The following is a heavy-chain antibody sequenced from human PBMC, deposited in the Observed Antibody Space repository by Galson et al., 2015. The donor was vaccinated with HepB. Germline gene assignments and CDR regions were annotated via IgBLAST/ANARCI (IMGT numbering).Heavy chain of an antibody. D-gene: IGHD6-6*01. Sequence: SVKVSCKASGYTFTSYGISWVRQAPGQGLEWMGWISAYNGNTNYAQKLQGRVTMTTDTSTSTAYMELRSLRSDDTAVYYCARTVAARPDFSLSYYYYGMDVWGQGTTVTVSS. V-gene: IGHV1-18*01. J-gene: IGHJ6*02. CDR3: ARTVAARPDFSLSYYYYGMDV. CDR1: GYTFTSYG. CDR2: ISAYNGNT.